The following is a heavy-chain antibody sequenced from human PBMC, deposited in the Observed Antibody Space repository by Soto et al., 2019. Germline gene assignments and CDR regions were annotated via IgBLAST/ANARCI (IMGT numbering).Heavy chain of an antibody. CDR2: VYHNGNA. J-gene: IGHJ5*02. D-gene: IGHD2-15*01. V-gene: IGHV4-30-2*01. CDR3: ARDRSGGYQWSDP. Sequence: PSYTLSLTCTVSGGSISTPGYSWSWIRQPPGKAPEWIGYVYHNGNAYPKPSLKSRVTISLDGAKNQFSLRLSSVTAADTAVYYCARDRSGGYQWSDPWGHRTPVTVSS. CDR1: GGSISTPGYS.